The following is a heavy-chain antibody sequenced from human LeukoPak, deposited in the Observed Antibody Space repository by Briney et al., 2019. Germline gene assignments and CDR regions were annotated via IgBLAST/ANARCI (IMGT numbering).Heavy chain of an antibody. Sequence: SVTVSCKASGGTFSSYAISWVRQAPGQGLEWMGGIIPIFGTANYAQKFQGRVTITADESTSTAYMELSSLRSEDTAVYYCARALNYDFWSGYPNWFDPWGQGTLVTVSS. CDR1: GGTFSSYA. CDR2: IIPIFGTA. J-gene: IGHJ5*02. V-gene: IGHV1-69*13. D-gene: IGHD3-3*01. CDR3: ARALNYDFWSGYPNWFDP.